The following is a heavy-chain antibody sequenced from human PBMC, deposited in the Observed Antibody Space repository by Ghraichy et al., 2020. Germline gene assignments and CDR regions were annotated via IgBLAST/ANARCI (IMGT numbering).Heavy chain of an antibody. Sequence: GESLNISCAASGFIFSDYWMHWVRQAPGEGLVWVSSIHGDGSSTGYVDSVKGRFTISRDNAKNTLYLQMNSLRAEDTAVYYCARDQAVSSPDYWGQGTLVTVSS. J-gene: IGHJ4*02. CDR3: ARDQAVSSPDY. V-gene: IGHV3-74*01. CDR1: GFIFSDYW. CDR2: IHGDGSST. D-gene: IGHD2-2*01.